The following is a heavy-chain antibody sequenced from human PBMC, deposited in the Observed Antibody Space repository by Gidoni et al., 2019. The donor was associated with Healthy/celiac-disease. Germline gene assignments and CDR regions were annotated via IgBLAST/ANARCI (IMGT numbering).Heavy chain of an antibody. J-gene: IGHJ5*02. Sequence: QVKLVQSGAEVKKPGASVKVSCKASGYTFTSYYMHWVRQAPGQGLEWMGRINPSGGSTSYAQKCQGRVTMTRDTSTSTVYMELSSLRSEDTAVYDCARGRIGWFDPGGQGTLVTVSS. D-gene: IGHD1-26*01. CDR3: ARGRIGWFDP. CDR2: INPSGGST. V-gene: IGHV1-46*03. CDR1: GYTFTSYY.